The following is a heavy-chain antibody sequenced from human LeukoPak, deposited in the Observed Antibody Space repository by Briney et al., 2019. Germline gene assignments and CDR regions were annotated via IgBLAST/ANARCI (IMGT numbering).Heavy chain of an antibody. Sequence: PGGSLRLSCAASGFTFSSYGMHWVRQAPGKGLEWVAFIRYDGSNKYYADSVKGRFTISRDNSKNTLYLQMNSLRAEDTAVYYCAKDYFPQTTVTTSLDYWGQGTLVTVSS. J-gene: IGHJ4*02. D-gene: IGHD4-17*01. CDR1: GFTFSSYG. CDR2: IRYDGSNK. V-gene: IGHV3-30*02. CDR3: AKDYFPQTTVTTSLDY.